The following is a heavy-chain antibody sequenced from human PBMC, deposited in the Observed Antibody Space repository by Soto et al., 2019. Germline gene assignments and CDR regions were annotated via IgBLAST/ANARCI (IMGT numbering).Heavy chain of an antibody. Sequence: GASVKVSCKASGYIFTSYYMHWVRQAPGQGLEWMGIINPSEGSTSYPQKLQGRVTMTRDTSTSTVYMELSGLRSEDTAVYYCARYGCCYYTVDYWGQGXLVTVYS. CDR2: INPSEGST. V-gene: IGHV1-46*01. CDR1: GYIFTSYY. CDR3: ARYGCCYYTVDY. J-gene: IGHJ4*02. D-gene: IGHD2-15*01.